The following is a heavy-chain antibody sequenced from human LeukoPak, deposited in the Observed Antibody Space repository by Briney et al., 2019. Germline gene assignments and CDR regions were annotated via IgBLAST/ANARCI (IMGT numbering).Heavy chain of an antibody. CDR2: IRKKAYGETT. CDR1: GFTFGDDG. V-gene: IGHV3-49*03. D-gene: IGHD4-17*01. J-gene: IGHJ4*02. CDR3: ARGLHDYGDSNYYFDQ. Sequence: GGSLRLSCTASGFTFGDDGWSWFRQAPGKGLEWICFIRKKAYGETTEYAASVRGRFTISRDDANSVAYLQMNSLKTEDTALYYCARGLHDYGDSNYYFDQWGQGTLVTVSS.